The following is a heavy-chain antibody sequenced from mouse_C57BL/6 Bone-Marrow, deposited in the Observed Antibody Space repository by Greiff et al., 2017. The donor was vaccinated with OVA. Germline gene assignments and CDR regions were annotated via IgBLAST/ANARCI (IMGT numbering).Heavy chain of an antibody. V-gene: IGHV10-1*01. D-gene: IGHD2-4*01. CDR3: VRDTMIHYFDY. CDR2: IRSKSNNYAT. Sequence: EVKLVESGGGLVQPKGSLKLSCAASGFSFNTYAMNWVRQAPGKGLEWVARIRSKSNNYATYYAVSVKDRFTISRDDSESMLYLQMNNLETEDTAMYYCVRDTMIHYFDYWGQGTTLTVSA. J-gene: IGHJ2*01. CDR1: GFSFNTYA.